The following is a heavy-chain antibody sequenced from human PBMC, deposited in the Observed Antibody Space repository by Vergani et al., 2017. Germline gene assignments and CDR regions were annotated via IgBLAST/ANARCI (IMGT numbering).Heavy chain of an antibody. CDR1: GFTFSNFG. D-gene: IGHD2/OR15-2a*01. CDR2: IGKDGINT. V-gene: IGHV3-30*02. J-gene: IGHJ4*02. Sequence: QLQLVESAGGVVQPGGSLRLSCAASGFTFSNFGMHWLRQAPGKGLEWLAYIGKDGINTRYRDAVKGRFTVSRDNSKDILYLKMDSLRSEDTALYYCDKYLLDSTDGLPDSWGPGTLVIVSS. CDR3: DKYLLDSTDGLPDS.